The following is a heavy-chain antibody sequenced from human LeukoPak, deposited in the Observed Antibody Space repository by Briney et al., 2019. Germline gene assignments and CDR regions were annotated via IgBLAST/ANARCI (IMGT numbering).Heavy chain of an antibody. D-gene: IGHD2-21*01. J-gene: IGHJ6*02. V-gene: IGHV3-13*01. CDR3: VREVGPLSAYFGMDV. CDR2: IGTAGDT. CDR1: GFTFSSHD. Sequence: GGSLRLSCAASGFTFSSHDMPWVRQATGKGLEWVSTIGTAGDTYYPGSVKGRFIISRENARNSLYLQMNSLRVGDTAVYYCVREVGPLSAYFGMDVWGQGTTVTVPS.